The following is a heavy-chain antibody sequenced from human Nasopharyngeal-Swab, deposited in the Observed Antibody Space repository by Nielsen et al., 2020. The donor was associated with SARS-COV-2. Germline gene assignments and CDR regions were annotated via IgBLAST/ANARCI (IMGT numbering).Heavy chain of an antibody. J-gene: IGHJ6*03. CDR2: IYDSGRI. Sequence: WIRQPPGKGLEWIGSIYDSGRIYYNPSLKSRVTISVDTSKNQFSLNLSSVTAADTAVYYCARVVMVRGVSYYYYMDVWGKGTTVTVSS. D-gene: IGHD3-10*01. CDR3: ARVVMVRGVSYYYYMDV. V-gene: IGHV4-39*07.